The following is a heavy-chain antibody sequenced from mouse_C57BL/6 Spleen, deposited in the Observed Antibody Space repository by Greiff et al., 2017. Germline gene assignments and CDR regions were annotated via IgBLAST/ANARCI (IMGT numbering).Heavy chain of an antibody. CDR2: INPGSGGT. CDR1: GYAFTNYL. D-gene: IGHD1-1*01. V-gene: IGHV1-54*01. J-gene: IGHJ2*01. Sequence: QVQLQQSGAELVRPGTSVKVSCKASGYAFTNYLIEWVKQRPGQGLEWIGVINPGSGGTNYNEKFKGKATLTADKSSSTAYMQLSSLTSEDSAVYFCARRIGYYGSSYPGYWGQGTTLTVSS. CDR3: ARRIGYYGSSYPGY.